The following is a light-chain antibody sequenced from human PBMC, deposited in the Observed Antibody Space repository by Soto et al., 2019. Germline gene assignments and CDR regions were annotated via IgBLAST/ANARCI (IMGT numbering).Light chain of an antibody. CDR2: GAS. CDR3: QQYNNWPHWT. CDR1: QSVSSN. V-gene: IGKV3-15*01. J-gene: IGKJ1*01. Sequence: IVMTQSPATLSVSPWERATLSCRASQSVSSNLAWYQQKPGQAPRLLIYGASTRATGIPARFSGSGSGTEFTLTISSLQSEDFAVYYCQQYNNWPHWTFGQGTKVDIK.